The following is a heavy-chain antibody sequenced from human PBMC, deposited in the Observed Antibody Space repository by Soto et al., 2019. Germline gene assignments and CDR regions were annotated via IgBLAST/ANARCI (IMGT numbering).Heavy chain of an antibody. D-gene: IGHD6-13*01. CDR1: GYTFTGYY. V-gene: IGHV1-2*04. Sequence: ASVKVSCKASGYTFTGYYMHWVRQAPGQGLEWMGWINPNSGGTNYAQKFQGWVTMTRDTSVSTAYMELSRLRSDDTAVYYCARSSFSWNFDYWGQGTLVTVSS. J-gene: IGHJ4*02. CDR2: INPNSGGT. CDR3: ARSSFSWNFDY.